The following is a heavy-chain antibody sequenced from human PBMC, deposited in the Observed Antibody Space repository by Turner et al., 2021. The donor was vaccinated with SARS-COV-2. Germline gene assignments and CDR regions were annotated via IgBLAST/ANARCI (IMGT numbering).Heavy chain of an antibody. D-gene: IGHD3-22*01. V-gene: IGHV4-39*01. CDR1: GGSISSSSYY. Sequence: QLQLQESGPGLVKPSETLSLTCTVSGGSISSSSYYWGWIRQSPGKGLEWIGNIYYSGRSYYSTSLESRVTISVDTSKNQFSLRLSSVTAADTAVYYCASAFFYDSSGYYDYFDHWGQGTLVTVSS. J-gene: IGHJ4*02. CDR2: IYYSGRS. CDR3: ASAFFYDSSGYYDYFDH.